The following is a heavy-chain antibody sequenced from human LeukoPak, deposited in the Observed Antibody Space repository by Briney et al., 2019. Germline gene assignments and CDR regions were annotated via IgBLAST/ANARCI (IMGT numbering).Heavy chain of an antibody. V-gene: IGHV3-33*01. CDR2: IWDDGSNK. Sequence: GGSLRLSCAASGFTFSRYGMHWVRQAPGKGLEWVAVIWDDGSNKYYADSVKGRFTISRDNSKNTPYLEMNSLRVEDTAVYHCASRSPASDYWGQGTLVTVSS. D-gene: IGHD2-2*01. J-gene: IGHJ4*02. CDR1: GFTFSRYG. CDR3: ASRSPASDY.